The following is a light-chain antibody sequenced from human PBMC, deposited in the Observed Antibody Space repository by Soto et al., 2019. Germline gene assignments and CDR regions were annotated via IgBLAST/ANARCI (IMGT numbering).Light chain of an antibody. J-gene: IGLJ1*01. Sequence: QSALTQPPSVSGSPGQSVTISCTGTRSDIGGYNRVSWYQQPPGTAPRLLIYEVSYRPSGVPDRFSGSKSGNTASLTISGLQAEDEADYYCSLCSSSTTYVFGTGTKLTVL. CDR2: EVS. CDR3: SLCSSSTTYV. CDR1: RSDIGGYNR. V-gene: IGLV2-18*01.